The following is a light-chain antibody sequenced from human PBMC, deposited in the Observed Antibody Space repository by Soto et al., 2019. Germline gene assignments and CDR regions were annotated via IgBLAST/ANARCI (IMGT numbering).Light chain of an antibody. CDR2: DVS. J-gene: IGLJ3*02. Sequence: QSALTQPASVSGSPGQSITISCTGTSSDVGGYNYVSWYQQHPGKAPKLMIYDVSNRPSGVSNRFSGSKSGNTASLTISGLQAEDEADYYCSSYTCSSPNWVFGGGTKLTVL. CDR1: SSDVGGYNY. V-gene: IGLV2-14*01. CDR3: SSYTCSSPNWV.